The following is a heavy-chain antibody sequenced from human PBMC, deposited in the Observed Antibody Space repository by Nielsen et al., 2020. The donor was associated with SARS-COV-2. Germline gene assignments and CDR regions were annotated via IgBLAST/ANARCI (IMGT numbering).Heavy chain of an antibody. CDR1: GYTFTSYY. J-gene: IGHJ6*02. D-gene: IGHD2-2*01. CDR3: ARGVVVVPAAPKVSYYYYGMDV. Sequence: ASVKVSCKASGYTFTSYYMHWVRQAPGQGLEWMGIINPSGGSPSYAQKFQGRVTMTRDTSTSTAYMELRSLRSDDTAVYYCARGVVVVPAAPKVSYYYYGMDVWGQGTTVTVSS. V-gene: IGHV1-46*01. CDR2: INPSGGSP.